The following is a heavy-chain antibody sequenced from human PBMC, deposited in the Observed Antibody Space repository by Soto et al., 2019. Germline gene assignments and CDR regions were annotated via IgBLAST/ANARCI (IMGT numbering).Heavy chain of an antibody. CDR3: ANGSTVAN. Sequence: EVQLVESGGGLVQPGRSLRLSCAASGFTFDDYAMHWVRQAPGKGLEWVSGISWSSGSLGYGDSVKGRFTISRDNAKNILYLQMNSLRAQDTAFYYCANGSTVANWGQGTLVTVSS. V-gene: IGHV3-9*01. D-gene: IGHD4-17*01. J-gene: IGHJ4*02. CDR1: GFTFDDYA. CDR2: ISWSSGSL.